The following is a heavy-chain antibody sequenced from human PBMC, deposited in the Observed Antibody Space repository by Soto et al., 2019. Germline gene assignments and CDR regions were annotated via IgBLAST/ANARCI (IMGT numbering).Heavy chain of an antibody. Sequence: QVQLQKWGAGLLKPSETLSLTCAVYGGSFSGYYWSWIRQPPGKGLEWIGEINHSGSTNYNPSLKSRVTISVDTSKNQFSLKLSSVTAADTAVYYCARGVVPAASKGYYFDYWGQGTLVTVSS. CDR1: GGSFSGYY. V-gene: IGHV4-34*01. CDR3: ARGVVPAASKGYYFDY. CDR2: INHSGST. D-gene: IGHD2-2*01. J-gene: IGHJ4*02.